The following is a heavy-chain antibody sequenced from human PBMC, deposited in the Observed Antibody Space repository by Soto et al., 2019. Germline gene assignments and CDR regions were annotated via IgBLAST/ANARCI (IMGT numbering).Heavy chain of an antibody. CDR3: ARRRALRRFGESSIRPQYYFDY. CDR1: GGSISSSSYY. CDR2: IYYSGST. D-gene: IGHD3-10*01. J-gene: IGHJ4*02. Sequence: PSETLSLTCTVSGGSISSSSYYWGWIRQPPGKWLEWIGSIYYSGSTYYNPSLKSRVTISVDTSKNQFSLKLSSVTAADTAVYYCARRRALRRFGESSIRPQYYFDYWGQGTLVTVYS. V-gene: IGHV4-39*01.